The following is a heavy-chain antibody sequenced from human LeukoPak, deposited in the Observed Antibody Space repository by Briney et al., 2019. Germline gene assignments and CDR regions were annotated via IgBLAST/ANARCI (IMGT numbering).Heavy chain of an antibody. CDR2: ISGSGGST. Sequence: PGGSLRLSCAASGFTYSSYAMSWVRQAPWKGLEWVSAISGSGGSTYYADSVKGRFTISRDNSKNTLYLQMNSLRAEDTAVYYCAKPRAVGVNAFFDYWGQGTLVTVSS. V-gene: IGHV3-23*01. CDR1: GFTYSSYA. CDR3: AKPRAVGVNAFFDY. J-gene: IGHJ4*02.